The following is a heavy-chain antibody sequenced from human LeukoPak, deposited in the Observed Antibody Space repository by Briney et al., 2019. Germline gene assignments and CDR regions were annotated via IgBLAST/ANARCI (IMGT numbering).Heavy chain of an antibody. J-gene: IGHJ4*02. CDR2: IYSTGST. CDR3: AADYTGNYHVEFDY. CDR1: GGSVSSSIHY. Sequence: SETLSLTCTVSGGSVSSSIHYWGWIRQPPRKGLEWLGSIYSTGSTYYNPSLKSRVTISVDTSKNQFSLKLSSVTAADTAVYYCAADYTGNYHVEFDYWGQGTLVTVSS. D-gene: IGHD1-26*01. V-gene: IGHV4-39*07.